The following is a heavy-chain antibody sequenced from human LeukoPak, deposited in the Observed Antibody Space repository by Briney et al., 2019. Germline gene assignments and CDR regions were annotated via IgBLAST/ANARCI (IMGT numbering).Heavy chain of an antibody. D-gene: IGHD4-17*01. CDR1: GYSFTSYW. V-gene: IGHV5-51*01. CDR2: IYPGDSDT. CDR3: AREPHLFSTVTTGYAFDI. Sequence: GESLKISCKGSGYSFTSYWIGWVRQMPGKGLEWMGIIYPGDSDTRYSPSFQGQVTISADKSISTAYLQWSSLKASDTAVYYCAREPHLFSTVTTGYAFDIWGQGTMVTVSS. J-gene: IGHJ3*02.